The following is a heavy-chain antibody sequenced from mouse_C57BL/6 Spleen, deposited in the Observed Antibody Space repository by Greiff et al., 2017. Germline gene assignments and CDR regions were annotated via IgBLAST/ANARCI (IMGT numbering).Heavy chain of an antibody. CDR2: ILPGSGST. Sequence: QVQLQQSGAELMKPGASVKLSCKATGYTFTGYWIEWVKQRPGHGLEWIGEILPGSGSTNYNEKFKGKATFTADTSSNTASMQLSILTTEDSAIXYCEITYWDGSRYFDVWGTGTPVTVSS. CDR3: EITYWDGSRYFDV. D-gene: IGHD4-1*01. CDR1: GYTFTGYW. V-gene: IGHV1-9*01. J-gene: IGHJ1*03.